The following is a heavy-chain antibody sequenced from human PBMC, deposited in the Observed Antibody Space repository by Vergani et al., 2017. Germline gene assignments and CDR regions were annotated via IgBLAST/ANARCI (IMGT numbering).Heavy chain of an antibody. Sequence: EVQLVESGGGVVRPGGSLRLSCAASGFTFDDYGMSWVRQAPGKGLEWVSGINWNGGGTGYADSVKGRFTISRDNSKSTMYLQMNSLRDEDTGVYYCARDLRLLYNRFDPWGQGTLVTVSS. CDR1: GFTFDDYG. CDR3: ARDLRLLYNRFDP. D-gene: IGHD1-14*01. V-gene: IGHV3-20*04. J-gene: IGHJ5*02. CDR2: INWNGGGT.